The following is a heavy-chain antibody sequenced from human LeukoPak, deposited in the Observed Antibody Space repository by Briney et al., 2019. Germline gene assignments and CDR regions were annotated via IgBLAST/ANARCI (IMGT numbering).Heavy chain of an antibody. D-gene: IGHD7-27*01. Sequence: GGSLRLSCAASGFTFTSYGLNWVRQAPGKGLEWVSSISSSSGNHMYYADSVKGRFTISRDNAKSSLYLQMNNLRVEDTAVYYCARRSNWGAMAYWGQGTLVTVSS. CDR3: ARRSNWGAMAY. J-gene: IGHJ4*02. CDR1: GFTFTSYG. V-gene: IGHV3-21*01. CDR2: ISSSSGNHM.